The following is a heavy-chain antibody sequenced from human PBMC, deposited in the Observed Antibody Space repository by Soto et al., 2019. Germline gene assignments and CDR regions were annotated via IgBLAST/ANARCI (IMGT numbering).Heavy chain of an antibody. V-gene: IGHV4-59*01. J-gene: IGHJ4*01. CDR3: ACRYCTSTSCSFDY. CDR1: GGSISSYY. D-gene: IGHD2-2*01. Sequence: SETLSLTCTVSGGSISSYYWSWIRQPPGKGLEWIGYIYYSGSTNYNPSLKSRVTISVDTSKNQFSLKLSSVTAADTAVYYCACRYCTSTSCSFDYWGHGTLVTVSS. CDR2: IYYSGST.